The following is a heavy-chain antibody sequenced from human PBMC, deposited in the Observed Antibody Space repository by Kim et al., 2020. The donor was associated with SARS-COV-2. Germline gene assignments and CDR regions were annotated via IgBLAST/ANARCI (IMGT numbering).Heavy chain of an antibody. CDR1: GFTFNSYT. CDR3: AKGVNYDILTGYGA. V-gene: IGHV3-21*01. D-gene: IGHD3-9*01. J-gene: IGHJ5*02. CDR2: ISSTSNYF. Sequence: WGSLRLSCTASGFTFNSYTMNWVRQDPGKGLEWVSSISSTSNYFYYADSVKGRFTISRDNAKSSLFLQMNSLRAEDTAVYYCAKGVNYDILTGYGAWGQGTLVTVSS.